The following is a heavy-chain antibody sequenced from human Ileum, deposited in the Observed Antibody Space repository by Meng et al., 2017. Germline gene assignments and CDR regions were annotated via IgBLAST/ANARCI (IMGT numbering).Heavy chain of an antibody. CDR1: GGSISSYY. Sequence: QVQLQESGPGLVKVSQTLSLTCTVSGGSISSYYWSWIRQPPGKGLEWIGRIYYSGNTHYSPSLTSRVTLSVDTSKNQFSLKLNSVTAADTAVYYCARHRYSDGSTFFGYWGQGTLVTVSS. CDR2: IYYSGNT. D-gene: IGHD3-9*01. J-gene: IGHJ4*02. V-gene: IGHV4-59*08. CDR3: ARHRYSDGSTFFGY.